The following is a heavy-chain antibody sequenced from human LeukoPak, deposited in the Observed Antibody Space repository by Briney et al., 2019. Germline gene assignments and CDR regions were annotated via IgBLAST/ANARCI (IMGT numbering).Heavy chain of an antibody. CDR2: INHSGST. CDR1: GGSFSGYY. J-gene: IGHJ4*02. D-gene: IGHD5-18*01. V-gene: IGHV4-34*01. CDR3: ARVGIQLWEEGYFDH. Sequence: ASETLSLTCAVYGGSFSGYYWSWIRQPPGKGLEWIGEINHSGSTNYNPSLKSRVTISVDTSKNQFSLKLSSVTAADTAVYYCARVGIQLWEEGYFDHWGQGTLVTVSS.